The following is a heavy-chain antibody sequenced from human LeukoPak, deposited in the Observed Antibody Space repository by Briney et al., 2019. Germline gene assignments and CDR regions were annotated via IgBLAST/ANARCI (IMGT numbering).Heavy chain of an antibody. D-gene: IGHD6-13*01. J-gene: IGHJ4*02. Sequence: GGSLRVSCAASGFTFSSHAMRWVRQAPGKGLEWVSAITSGSGSNVYYTNSLKGRLTISRDNSKNTVYLQMNSLRAEDTAVYYCARPGSWSFDYWGQGTLVTVSA. CDR3: ARPGSWSFDY. CDR1: GFTFSSHA. V-gene: IGHV3-23*01. CDR2: ITSGSGSNV.